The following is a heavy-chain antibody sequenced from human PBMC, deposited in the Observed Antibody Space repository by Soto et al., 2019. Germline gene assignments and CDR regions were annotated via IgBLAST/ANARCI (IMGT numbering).Heavy chain of an antibody. Sequence: EVQLVESGGGLVKPGGSLRLSFAASGVTFSNAWMSWVRQAPGKGLEWVGRIKSKTDGGTTDYASPVKGRFTISRDDSKNTLYLQMNSLKTEDTAVYSCKRDGSGSYDWGQGTLVTVSS. D-gene: IGHD3-10*01. CDR2: IKSKTDGGTT. CDR1: GVTFSNAW. V-gene: IGHV3-15*01. J-gene: IGHJ4*02. CDR3: KRDGSGSYD.